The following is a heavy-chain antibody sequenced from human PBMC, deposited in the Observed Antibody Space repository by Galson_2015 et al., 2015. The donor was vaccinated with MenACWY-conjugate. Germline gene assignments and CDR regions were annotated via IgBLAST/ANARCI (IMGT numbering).Heavy chain of an antibody. V-gene: IGHV3-7*03. J-gene: IGHJ6*02. Sequence: SLRLSCAVSGFTFRNYWMTWVRQAPGTGLAWVASIKKDGSEKYYVDSVKGRFTISRDNTKNSMYLEMNSLRAEDTAVYYCARGHYGMDVWGQGTTVTASS. CDR3: ARGHYGMDV. CDR2: IKKDGSEK. CDR1: GFTFRNYW.